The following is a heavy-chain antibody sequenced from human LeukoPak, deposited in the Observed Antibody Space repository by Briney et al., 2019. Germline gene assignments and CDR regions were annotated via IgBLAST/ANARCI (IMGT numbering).Heavy chain of an antibody. V-gene: IGHV4-39*07. Sequence: SETLSLTCNVSGDTIYSSSYYWGWIRQPPGKGLEWIGEIYHSGSTNYNPSLKSRVTISVDKSKNQFSLKLSSVTAADTAVYYCAREKGAWVFDYWGQGTLVTVSS. CDR3: AREKGAWVFDY. D-gene: IGHD3-16*01. CDR1: GDTIYSSSYY. CDR2: IYHSGST. J-gene: IGHJ4*02.